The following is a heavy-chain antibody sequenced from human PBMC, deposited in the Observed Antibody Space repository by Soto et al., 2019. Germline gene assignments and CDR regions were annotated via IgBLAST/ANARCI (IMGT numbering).Heavy chain of an antibody. CDR2: IYYSDST. D-gene: IGHD3-16*01. CDR1: GGSLSSYY. V-gene: IGHV4-59*12. J-gene: IGHJ5*02. Sequence: SETLSLTCTVSGGSLSSYYWSWIRQSPAKGLENLGYIYYSDSTNYNPSLKSRVTISVDTSKNQFSLTLTSVSAADTAVYYCARPLGGGSGWDNLFDPWGQGTLVTVSS. CDR3: ARPLGGGSGWDNLFDP.